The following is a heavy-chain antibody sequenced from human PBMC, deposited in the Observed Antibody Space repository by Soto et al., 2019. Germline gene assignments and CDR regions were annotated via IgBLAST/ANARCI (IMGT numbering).Heavy chain of an antibody. V-gene: IGHV3-23*01. D-gene: IGHD6-19*01. CDR1: GFTFSSYA. J-gene: IGHJ4*02. CDR2: ISGSGGST. CDR3: AKHQAGTLNDY. Sequence: PGGALRLSFAAPGFTFSSYAMSWVRQAPGKGLEWVSAISGSGGSTYYADSVKGRFTISRDNSKNTLYLQMNSLRAEDTAVYYCAKHQAGTLNDYWGQGTLVTVSS.